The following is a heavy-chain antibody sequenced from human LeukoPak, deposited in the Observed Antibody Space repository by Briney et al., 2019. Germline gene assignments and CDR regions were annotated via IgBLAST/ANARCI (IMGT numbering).Heavy chain of an antibody. Sequence: PSQTLSLTCTVSGGSISSGGYYWSWIRQHPGKGLEWIGYIYYSGSTYYNPSLKSRVTISVDTSKNQFSLKLSSVTAADTAVYYCARDRTAHSRYFDYWGQGTLVTVSS. J-gene: IGHJ4*02. CDR1: GGSISSGGYY. CDR2: IYYSGST. D-gene: IGHD2-2*01. CDR3: ARDRTAHSRYFDY. V-gene: IGHV4-31*03.